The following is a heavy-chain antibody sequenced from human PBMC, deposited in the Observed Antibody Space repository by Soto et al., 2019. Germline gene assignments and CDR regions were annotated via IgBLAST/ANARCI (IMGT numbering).Heavy chain of an antibody. D-gene: IGHD6-13*01. J-gene: IGHJ5*02. Sequence: PGGSLRLSCAASGFTVSSNYMSWVRQAPGKGLEWVSVIYSGGSTYYADSVKGRFTISRDNSKNTLYLQMNSLRAEDTAVYYCASTLGAAAGTVYNWFDPWGQGTLVTVSS. CDR1: GFTVSSNY. V-gene: IGHV3-66*01. CDR2: IYSGGST. CDR3: ASTLGAAAGTVYNWFDP.